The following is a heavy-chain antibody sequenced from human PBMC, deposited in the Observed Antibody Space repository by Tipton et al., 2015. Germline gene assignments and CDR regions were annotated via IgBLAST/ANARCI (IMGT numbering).Heavy chain of an antibody. CDR2: LFYSGNT. D-gene: IGHD3-3*01. CDR3: AREDFWSGYTFYY. V-gene: IGHV4-61*01. Sequence: TLSLTCTVSGGSIRRDNYYWAWIRQPPGKELEWLGHLFYSGNTNYNPSLKGRVTISTDTSKNQFSLKLRSVTAADTAVYYCAREDFWSGYTFYYWGQGTLVTVSS. CDR1: GGSIRRDNYY. J-gene: IGHJ4*02.